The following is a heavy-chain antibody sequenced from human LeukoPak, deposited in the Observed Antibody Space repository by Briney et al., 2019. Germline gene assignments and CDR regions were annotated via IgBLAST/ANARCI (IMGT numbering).Heavy chain of an antibody. Sequence: GGSLRLSCAASGFTFSNTWMYWVRQGPGKGLVWVSRIYNDETSATFADSVKGRFTISRDNAKNTLYLQMDSLRVDDTAVYYCARGAPIDYWGQGTLVTVSS. CDR1: GFTFSNTW. CDR2: IYNDETSA. J-gene: IGHJ4*02. V-gene: IGHV3-74*01. CDR3: ARGAPIDY.